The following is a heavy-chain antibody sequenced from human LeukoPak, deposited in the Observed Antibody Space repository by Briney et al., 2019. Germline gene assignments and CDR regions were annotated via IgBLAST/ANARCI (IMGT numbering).Heavy chain of an antibody. CDR2: IIPIFGTA. V-gene: IGHV1-69*05. CDR3: ARGASGYDLTSACDY. J-gene: IGHJ4*02. CDR1: GGTFSSYA. Sequence: SVKVSCKASGGTFSSYAISWVRQAPGQGLEWMGGIIPIFGTANYAQKFQGRVTITTDESTSTAYMELSSLRPEDTAVYYCARGASGYDLTSACDYWGQGTLVTVSS. D-gene: IGHD5-12*01.